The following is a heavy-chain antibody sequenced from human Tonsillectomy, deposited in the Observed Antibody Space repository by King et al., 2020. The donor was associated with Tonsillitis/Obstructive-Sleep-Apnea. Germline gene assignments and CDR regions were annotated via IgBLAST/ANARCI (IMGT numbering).Heavy chain of an antibody. CDR1: GGTFSGYY. Sequence: VQLQQWGAGLLKPSETLSLTCAVYGGTFSGYYWSWIRQPPGKGLEWIGEINHSGDTNYNPSLKSRVTISVDTSKNQFSLKLSSVTAADTAVYYCARPPFCGSTGCYRVFEYWGQGTLVIVSS. CDR2: INHSGDT. V-gene: IGHV4-34*01. D-gene: IGHD2-2*02. J-gene: IGHJ4*02. CDR3: ARPPFCGSTGCYRVFEY.